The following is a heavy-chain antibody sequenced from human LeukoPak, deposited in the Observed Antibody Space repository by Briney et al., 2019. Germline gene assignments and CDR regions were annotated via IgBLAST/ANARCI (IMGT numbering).Heavy chain of an antibody. J-gene: IGHJ4*02. CDR3: AGAPAGSLDCVSPFDY. Sequence: PSETLSLTFTVSGASISSTSYYWSWIRQPAGKGLEWIGRIYANGGTTYNPSLKSRVTISLDTSKNQLSLNLRSVTAADTALYYCAGAPAGSLDCVSPFDYWGRGTLVTVSS. D-gene: IGHD6-13*01. CDR2: IYANGGT. V-gene: IGHV4-61*02. CDR1: GASISSTSYY.